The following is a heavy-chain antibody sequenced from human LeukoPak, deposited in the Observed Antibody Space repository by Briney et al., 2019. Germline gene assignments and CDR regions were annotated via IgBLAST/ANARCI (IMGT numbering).Heavy chain of an antibody. CDR2: ISSSSSTI. CDR1: GFTVSKNY. J-gene: IGHJ4*02. Sequence: GGSLRLSXTASGFTVSKNYMSWVRQAPGKGLEWVSYISSSSSTIYYADSVKGRFTISRDNAKNSLYLQMNSLRAEDTAVYYCARSSNGVVDYWGQGTLVAVSS. V-gene: IGHV3-48*01. D-gene: IGHD2-8*01. CDR3: ARSSNGVVDY.